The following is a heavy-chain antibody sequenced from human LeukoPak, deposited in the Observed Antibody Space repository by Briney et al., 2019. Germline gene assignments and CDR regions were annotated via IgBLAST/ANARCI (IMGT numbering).Heavy chain of an antibody. V-gene: IGHV3-21*01. CDR1: GFTFNTYS. CDR2: ISDRGSYI. Sequence: GGSLRLSCTASGFTFNTYSMNWVRLAPGKGLEWVASISDRGSYIYYADSVKGRFTISRDNAKNSLYLQMNSLRAEDTAVYYCARDGLGDGCSSTSCYKRTVTTFFGYFDYWGQGTLVTVSS. D-gene: IGHD2-2*02. CDR3: ARDGLGDGCSSTSCYKRTVTTFFGYFDY. J-gene: IGHJ4*02.